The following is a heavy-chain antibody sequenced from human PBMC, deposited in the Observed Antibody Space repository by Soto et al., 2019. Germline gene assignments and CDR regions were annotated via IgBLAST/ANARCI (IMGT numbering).Heavy chain of an antibody. CDR3: ARDRLAAAGTLTWFDP. D-gene: IGHD6-13*01. V-gene: IGHV3-33*01. CDR2: IWYDGSNK. CDR1: GFTFSSYG. J-gene: IGHJ5*02. Sequence: GGSLRLSCAASGFTFSSYGMHWDRQAPGKGLEWVAVIWYDGSNKYYADSVKGRFTISRDNSKNTLYLQMNSLRAEDTAVYYCARDRLAAAGTLTWFDPWGQGTLVTVS.